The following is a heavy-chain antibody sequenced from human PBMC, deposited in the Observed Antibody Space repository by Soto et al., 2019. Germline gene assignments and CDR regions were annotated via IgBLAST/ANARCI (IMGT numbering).Heavy chain of an antibody. V-gene: IGHV4-59*11. CDR2: IYASGSI. J-gene: IGHJ4*02. CDR1: RDSIIGLS. CDR3: ARSNFPDRGFDS. D-gene: IGHD3-22*01. Sequence: PXATLSLTFTVSRDSIIGLSWGWIRQPPGKALEWIGHIYASGSINYNPSLKSRVTISTDTDKNQFSLRLTSVTAAETAMYYCARSNFPDRGFDSWGQRTLVTVPS.